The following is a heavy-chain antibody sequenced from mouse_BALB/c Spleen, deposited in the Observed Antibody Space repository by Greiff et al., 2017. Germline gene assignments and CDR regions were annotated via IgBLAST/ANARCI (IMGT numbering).Heavy chain of an antibody. Sequence: EVKLVESGGGLVQPGGSRKLSCAASGFTFSSFGMHWVRQAPEKGLEWVAYISSGSSTIYYADTEKGRFTISRDNPKNTLFLQMTSLRSEDTAMYYCARGYEGYFDYWGQGTTLTVSS. CDR1: GFTFSSFG. J-gene: IGHJ2*01. CDR2: ISSGSSTI. D-gene: IGHD2-10*02. V-gene: IGHV5-17*02. CDR3: ARGYEGYFDY.